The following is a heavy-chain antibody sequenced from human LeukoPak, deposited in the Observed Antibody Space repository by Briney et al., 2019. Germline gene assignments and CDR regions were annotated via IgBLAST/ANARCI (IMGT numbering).Heavy chain of an antibody. D-gene: IGHD3-22*01. CDR1: GFTFSDAW. Sequence: PGGSLRLSCAASGFTFSDAWMIGVRPAPGGGLGWVGRIKSRADGGTPDYAAPVTGRFTISRDDSNGTLFLQMTSLTTEDRAVYYCATQGLLDALDIWGQGTMVIVSS. V-gene: IGHV3-15*01. CDR3: ATQGLLDALDI. J-gene: IGHJ3*02. CDR2: IKSRADGGTP.